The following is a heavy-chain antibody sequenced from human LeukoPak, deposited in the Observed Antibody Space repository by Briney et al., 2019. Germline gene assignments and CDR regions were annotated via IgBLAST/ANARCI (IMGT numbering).Heavy chain of an antibody. CDR2: ISGSGGST. D-gene: IGHD4-17*01. CDR3: AKNEENYGDLPH. V-gene: IGHV3-23*01. J-gene: IGHJ4*02. CDR1: GFAFSSYA. Sequence: GGSLRLSCAASGFAFSSYAMSWVRQAPGKGLEWVSAISGSGGSTYYADSVKGRFTISRDNSKNTLYLQMNSLRAEDTAVYYCAKNEENYGDLPHWGQGTLVTVSS.